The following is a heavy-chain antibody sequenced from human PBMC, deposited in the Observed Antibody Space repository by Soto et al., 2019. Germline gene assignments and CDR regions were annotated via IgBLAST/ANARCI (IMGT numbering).Heavy chain of an antibody. D-gene: IGHD3-3*01. J-gene: IGHJ6*02. CDR3: ASHDITIFGVDNIPYGMDV. CDR1: GGSISSSSYY. Sequence: SETLSLTCTVSGGSISSSSYYWGWIRQPPGKGPEWIGSIYYSGSTYYNPSLKSRVTISVDTSKNQFSLKLSSVTAADTAVYYCASHDITIFGVDNIPYGMDVWGQGTTVTVSS. V-gene: IGHV4-39*01. CDR2: IYYSGST.